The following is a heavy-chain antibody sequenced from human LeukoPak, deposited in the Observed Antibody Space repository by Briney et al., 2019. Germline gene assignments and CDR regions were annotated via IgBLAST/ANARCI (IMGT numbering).Heavy chain of an antibody. CDR2: VFYSGST. CDR1: GGSIRSFY. D-gene: IGHD3-16*01. V-gene: IGHV4-59*01. CDR3: AGVHLGGGAQIDS. Sequence: SETLSLTCTVSGGSIRSFYWSWIRQPPGKGLEWIGNVFYSGSTNYNPSLKSRVTISVDTSKNQFSLKLSSVTAADTAVYYCAGVHLGGGAQIDSWGQGTMVTVSS. J-gene: IGHJ4*02.